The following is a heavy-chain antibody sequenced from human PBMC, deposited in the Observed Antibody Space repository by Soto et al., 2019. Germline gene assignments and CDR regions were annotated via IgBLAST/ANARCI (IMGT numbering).Heavy chain of an antibody. V-gene: IGHV3-30*18. J-gene: IGHJ3*02. Sequence: QVQLVESGGGVVQPGRSLRLSCAASGFTFSSYGMHWVRQAPGKGLEWVAVISYDGSNKYYADSVKGRFTISRDNSKNTLYLQMNSLRAEDTAVYYCAKEGGALATTLFDIWGQGTMVTVSS. CDR2: ISYDGSNK. CDR1: GFTFSSYG. D-gene: IGHD5-12*01. CDR3: AKEGGALATTLFDI.